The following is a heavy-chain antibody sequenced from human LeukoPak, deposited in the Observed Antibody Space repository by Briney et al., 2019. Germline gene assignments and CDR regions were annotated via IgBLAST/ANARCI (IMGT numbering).Heavy chain of an antibody. J-gene: IGHJ4*02. V-gene: IGHV4-34*01. D-gene: IGHD2-21*01. CDR1: GGSFSGYY. Sequence: SETLSLTCAVYGGSFSGYYWSWIRQPPGKGLEWIGEINHSGSTNYNPSLKSRVTISVDTSKNQFSLTLSSVTAADTAVYYCESVVVIENQVFDYWGQGTLVTVSS. CDR2: INHSGST. CDR3: ESVVVIENQVFDY.